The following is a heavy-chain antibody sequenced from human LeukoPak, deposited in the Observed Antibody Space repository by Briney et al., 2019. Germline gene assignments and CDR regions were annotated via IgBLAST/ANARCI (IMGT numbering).Heavy chain of an antibody. V-gene: IGHV3-7*04. CDR2: IKQDGSEK. Sequence: WGSLRVTCAASGFTFSGYWMTWVRQAPGKGLEWVANIKQDGSEKYDADSVKGRFTISRDNAKNSLYLQMNSLRAEDTAVYYCAGGQSGYDATNYYYYYMDVWGKGTTVTVSS. J-gene: IGHJ6*03. CDR1: GFTFSGYW. D-gene: IGHD5-12*01. CDR3: AGGQSGYDATNYYYYYMDV.